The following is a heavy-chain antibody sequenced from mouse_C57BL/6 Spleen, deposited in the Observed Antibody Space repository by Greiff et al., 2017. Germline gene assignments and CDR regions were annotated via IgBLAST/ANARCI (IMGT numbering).Heavy chain of an antibody. CDR2: IYPGDGDT. V-gene: IGHV1-82*01. CDR1: GYAFSSSW. CDR3: AIPIYYDYDRAWFAY. D-gene: IGHD2-4*01. J-gene: IGHJ3*01. Sequence: QVQLQQSGPELVKPGASVKISCKASGYAFSSSWMNWVKPRPGKGLEWIGRIYPGDGDTNYNGKFKGKATLTADKSSSTAYMQLSSLTSEDSAVYFCAIPIYYDYDRAWFAYWGQGTLVTVSA.